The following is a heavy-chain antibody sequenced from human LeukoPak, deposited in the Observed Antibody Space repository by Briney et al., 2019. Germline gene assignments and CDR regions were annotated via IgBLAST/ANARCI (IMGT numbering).Heavy chain of an antibody. D-gene: IGHD3-10*01. J-gene: IGHJ4*02. CDR1: GGSFSGYY. CDR3: AREHNITIVVDY. V-gene: IGHV4-34*01. Sequence: SETLSLTCAVYGGSFSGYYWSWIRQPPGKGLEWIGEINHSGSTNYNPSLKSRVTISVDTSKNQFSLKLSSVTAADTAVYYCAREHNITIVVDYWGQGTLVTVSS. CDR2: INHSGST.